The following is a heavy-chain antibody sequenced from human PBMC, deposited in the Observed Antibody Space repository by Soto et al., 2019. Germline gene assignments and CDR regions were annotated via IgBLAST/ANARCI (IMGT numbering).Heavy chain of an antibody. J-gene: IGHJ5*02. Sequence: GGSLRLSCAASGFTFSSYAMHLVRQAPGKGLEWVAVISYDGSNKYYADSVKGRFTISRDNSKNTLYLQMNSLRAEDTAVYYCAKDSYYDSSGYHPWGQGTLVTVSS. CDR2: ISYDGSNK. CDR1: GFTFSSYA. V-gene: IGHV3-30-3*01. CDR3: AKDSYYDSSGYHP. D-gene: IGHD3-22*01.